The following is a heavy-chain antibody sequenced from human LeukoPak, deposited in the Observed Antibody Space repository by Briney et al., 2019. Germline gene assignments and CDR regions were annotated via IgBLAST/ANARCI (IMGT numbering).Heavy chain of an antibody. V-gene: IGHV3-7*01. J-gene: IGHJ6*03. CDR1: RFIFSDFG. D-gene: IGHD3-10*01. Sequence: GGSLRLSCAASRFIFSDFGMHWVRQAPGKGLEWVANIKQDGSEKYYVDSVKGRFTISRDNAKNSLYLQMNSLRAEDTAVYYCAREGNYYYYYYMDVWGKGTTVTVSS. CDR3: AREGNYYYYYYMDV. CDR2: IKQDGSEK.